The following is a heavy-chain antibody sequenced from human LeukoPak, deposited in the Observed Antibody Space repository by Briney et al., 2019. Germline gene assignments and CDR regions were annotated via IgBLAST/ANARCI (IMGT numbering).Heavy chain of an antibody. D-gene: IGHD3-10*01. V-gene: IGHV4-59*08. J-gene: IGHJ4*02. Sequence: PSGTLSLTCTVSGGSLSSYSWSWIRQPPGKGLEWIGYVYYSGSTNYNPSLKSRVTISVDTSKNQFSLNLSSVTAADTAVYYCARLTSGSGTYLFDYWGQGTLVTVSS. CDR3: ARLTSGSGTYLFDY. CDR2: VYYSGST. CDR1: GGSLSSYS.